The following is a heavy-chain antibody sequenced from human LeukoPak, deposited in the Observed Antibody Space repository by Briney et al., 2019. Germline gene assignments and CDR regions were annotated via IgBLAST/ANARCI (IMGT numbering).Heavy chain of an antibody. V-gene: IGHV3-30*04. J-gene: IGHJ4*02. CDR1: GFTFSSYA. Sequence: GRSLRLSCAASGFTFSSYAMHWVRQAPGKGLEWVAVISHDGSNKYYADSVKGRFTISRDNSKNMLYLQMGSLRPDDTVVYYCARDPSGDYHFDYWGQGTLVTVSS. CDR3: ARDPSGDYHFDY. CDR2: ISHDGSNK. D-gene: IGHD4-17*01.